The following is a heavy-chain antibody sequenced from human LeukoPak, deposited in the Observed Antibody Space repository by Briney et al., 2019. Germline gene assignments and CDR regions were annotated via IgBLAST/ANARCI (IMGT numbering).Heavy chain of an antibody. V-gene: IGHV1-46*01. CDR3: SSIPGGYTYGDDAFDI. D-gene: IGHD5-18*01. Sequence: GASVKVSCKASGYTFTSYYMHWVRQAPGQGLEWMGIINPSGGSTSYAQKFQGRVTMTRDMSTSTVYMELSSLRSDDTAVYYCSSIPGGYTYGDDAFDIWGQGTMVTVSS. CDR2: INPSGGST. CDR1: GYTFTSYY. J-gene: IGHJ3*02.